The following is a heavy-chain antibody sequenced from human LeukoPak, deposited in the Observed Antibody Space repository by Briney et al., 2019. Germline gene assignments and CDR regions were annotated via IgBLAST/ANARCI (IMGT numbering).Heavy chain of an antibody. CDR1: GFTFNNYA. CDR3: AKDRGPDMAVVDFIDH. Sequence: PGRSLRLSCVASGFTFNNYAMHWVRQAPGKGLEWLAIIWQDGDKKEYGDSVRGRFTVSRDNSKNTLYLQMNSLRAEDTAFYYCAKDRGPDMAVVDFIDHWGQGTLVAVSS. J-gene: IGHJ4*02. D-gene: IGHD2-2*01. V-gene: IGHV3-33*06. CDR2: IWQDGDKK.